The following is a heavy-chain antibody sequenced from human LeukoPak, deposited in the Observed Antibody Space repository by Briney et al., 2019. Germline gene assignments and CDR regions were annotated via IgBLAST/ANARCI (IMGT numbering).Heavy chain of an antibody. D-gene: IGHD6-19*01. CDR2: ITGRGGST. J-gene: IGHJ4*02. CDR3: AKDQYSSGWYFTYQFDY. V-gene: IGHV3-23*01. Sequence: GGSLRLSCAASGFTFSSYAMSWVRQAPGKGLEWVSCITGRGGSTYYADSVKGRFTISRDNSKNTLSLQMNSLRAEDTAVYYCAKDQYSSGWYFTYQFDYWGQGTLVTVSS. CDR1: GFTFSSYA.